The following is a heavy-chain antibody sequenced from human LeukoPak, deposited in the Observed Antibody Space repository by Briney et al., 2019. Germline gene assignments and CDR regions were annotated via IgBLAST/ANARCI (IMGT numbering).Heavy chain of an antibody. D-gene: IGHD6-19*01. J-gene: IGHJ4*02. Sequence: PSETLSLTCSVSSGSLNNYFWGWIRQPAGKGLEWIGRINTSGKTDYNPSLESRVAMSIDTSKNQFSMKLTSVTAADTAVYYCVRDFGVVRGSSGGYGEIDSWGQGTLVTVSS. CDR3: VRDFGVVRGSSGGYGEIDS. V-gene: IGHV4-4*07. CDR2: INTSGKT. CDR1: SGSLNNYF.